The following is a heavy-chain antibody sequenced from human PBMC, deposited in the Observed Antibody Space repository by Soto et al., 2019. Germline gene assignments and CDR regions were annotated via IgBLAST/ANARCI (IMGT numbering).Heavy chain of an antibody. CDR2: IYYSGST. D-gene: IGHD3-16*01. Sequence: LETLSLTCTVSGGSISSYYWSWIRQPPGKGLEWIGYIYYSGSTNYNPSLKSRVTISVDTSKNQFSLKLSSVTAADTAVYYCTEGGYSDPFDYWGQGTLVTVSS. V-gene: IGHV4-59*12. J-gene: IGHJ4*02. CDR1: GGSISSYY. CDR3: TEGGYSDPFDY.